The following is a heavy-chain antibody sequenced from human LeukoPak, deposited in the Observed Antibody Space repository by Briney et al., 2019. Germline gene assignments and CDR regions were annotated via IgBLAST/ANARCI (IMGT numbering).Heavy chain of an antibody. D-gene: IGHD5-12*01. CDR2: IRYDGSNK. Sequence: GGSLRLSCAASGFTFSSYGMHWVRQAPGKGLEWVAFIRYDGSNKYYADSVKGRFTISRDNSKNTLYLQMNSLRAEDTAVYYCAKERVATMFGPEEYYFDYWGQGTLVTVSS. V-gene: IGHV3-30*02. J-gene: IGHJ4*02. CDR3: AKERVATMFGPEEYYFDY. CDR1: GFTFSSYG.